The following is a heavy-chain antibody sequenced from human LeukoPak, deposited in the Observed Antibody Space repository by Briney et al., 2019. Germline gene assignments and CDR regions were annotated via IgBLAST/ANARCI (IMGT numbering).Heavy chain of an antibody. Sequence: SETLSLTCSVSGDSISGNYWSWMRQPPGKGLEWIGYIYYSGCTNYNPSLKSRVTMSVDTSKNQFSLNLSSVTAADTAVYYCARLLAGCPGGRCRAHFDYWGQGTLVTVSS. CDR2: IYYSGCT. V-gene: IGHV4-59*01. CDR1: GDSISGNY. D-gene: IGHD2-15*01. J-gene: IGHJ4*02. CDR3: ARLLAGCPGGRCRAHFDY.